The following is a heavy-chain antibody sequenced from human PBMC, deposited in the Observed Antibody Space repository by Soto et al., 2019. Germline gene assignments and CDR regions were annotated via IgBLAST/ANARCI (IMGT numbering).Heavy chain of an antibody. D-gene: IGHD3-3*01. CDR3: VRPHYQSNTFCSYFDY. Sequence: SETLSLTCVVSGGSFSPYYWSWIRQPPGRGLEWIGQIFHGGSTNYSPSLKSRVTISVDTSKNQFSLELSSVTAADTAVYYCVRPHYQSNTFCSYFDYWGQGTLVTVSS. CDR2: IFHGGST. V-gene: IGHV4-34*12. CDR1: GGSFSPYY. J-gene: IGHJ4*02.